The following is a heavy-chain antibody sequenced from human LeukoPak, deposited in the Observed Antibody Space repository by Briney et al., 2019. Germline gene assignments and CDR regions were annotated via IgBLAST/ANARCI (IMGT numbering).Heavy chain of an antibody. J-gene: IGHJ3*02. Sequence: GESLKISCKGSGYSFTSYWIGWVRQMPGKGLEWMGIIYPGDSDTTYSPSFQGQVTISADKSISTAYLQWSSLKASDTAMYYCARRGYDSSGYRDAFDIWGQGTMVTASS. CDR2: IYPGDSDT. V-gene: IGHV5-51*01. CDR1: GYSFTSYW. CDR3: ARRGYDSSGYRDAFDI. D-gene: IGHD3-22*01.